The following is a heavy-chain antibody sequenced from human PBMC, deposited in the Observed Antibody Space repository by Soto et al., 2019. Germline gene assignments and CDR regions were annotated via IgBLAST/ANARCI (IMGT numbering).Heavy chain of an antibody. Sequence: QVQLVESGGGVVQPGRSLRLSCAASGFTFSSYGMHWVRQAPGKGLEWVAVISYDGSNKYYADSVKGRFTISRDNSKNQLYLQMNSLRAEDTAVYYCAILHYDTPHWGQGTLVTVSS. CDR3: AILHYDTPH. J-gene: IGHJ4*01. CDR1: GFTFSSYG. D-gene: IGHD3-22*01. CDR2: ISYDGSNK. V-gene: IGHV3-30*03.